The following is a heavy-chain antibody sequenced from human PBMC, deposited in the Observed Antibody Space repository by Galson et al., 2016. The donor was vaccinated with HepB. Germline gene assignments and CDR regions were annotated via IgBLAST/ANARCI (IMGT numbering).Heavy chain of an antibody. V-gene: IGHV4-34*01. CDR3: ASGMDQAKIGH. CDR2: IHPSGSA. J-gene: IGHJ4*02. D-gene: IGHD2-2*03. CDR1: GGSFNDYY. Sequence: LPCAVSGGSFNDYYWSWIRQPPEKGLEWIGEIHPSGSAHYNPSLTSRATISLDTSKRQFSLTLSSVTAADTAVYYCASGMDQAKIGHWGQGALVTVSS.